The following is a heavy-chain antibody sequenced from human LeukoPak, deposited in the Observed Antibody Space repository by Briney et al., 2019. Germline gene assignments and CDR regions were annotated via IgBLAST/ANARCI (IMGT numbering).Heavy chain of an antibody. CDR3: ANFIAASATGFQH. D-gene: IGHD6-6*01. Sequence: GGSLRLSCAASGFTFSSYWMSWVRQAPGKGLEWVSDIRGSGGTYYADSVKGRFTLSRDNAKNTLYLQMSSLRAEDTAVYYCANFIAASATGFQHWGQGTLVTVSS. CDR2: IRGSGGT. V-gene: IGHV3-23*01. J-gene: IGHJ1*01. CDR1: GFTFSSYW.